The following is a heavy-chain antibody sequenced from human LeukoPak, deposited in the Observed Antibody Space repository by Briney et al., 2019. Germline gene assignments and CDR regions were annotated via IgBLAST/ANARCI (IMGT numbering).Heavy chain of an antibody. D-gene: IGHD5-18*01. CDR3: VSPRGFSYGYFDY. CDR2: IYYSGST. V-gene: IGHV4-34*01. J-gene: IGHJ4*02. CDR1: GGSFSGYY. Sequence: SETLSLTCAVHGGSFSGYYWSWIRQPPGKGLERIGYIYYSGSTNYNPSLKSRVTISVDTSKNQFSLTLGSVSATDTAVYYCVSPRGFSYGYFDYWGQGTLVTVSS.